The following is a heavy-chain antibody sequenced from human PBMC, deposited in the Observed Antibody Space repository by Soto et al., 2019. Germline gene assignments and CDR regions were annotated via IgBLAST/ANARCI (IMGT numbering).Heavy chain of an antibody. D-gene: IGHD3-3*01. CDR1: GGSVSSGSYY. Sequence: SETLSLTCTVSGGSVSSGSYYWSWIRQPPGKGLEWIGYIYYSGSTNYNPSLKSRVTISVDTSKNQFSLKLSSVTAADTAVYYCARDQLVLRFLEWLPEYYYYGMDVWGQGTTVTVS. CDR3: ARDQLVLRFLEWLPEYYYYGMDV. CDR2: IYYSGST. V-gene: IGHV4-61*01. J-gene: IGHJ6*02.